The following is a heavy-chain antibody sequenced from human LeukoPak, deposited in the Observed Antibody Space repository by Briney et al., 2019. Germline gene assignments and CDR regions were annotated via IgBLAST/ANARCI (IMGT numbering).Heavy chain of an antibody. CDR2: IYYSGST. J-gene: IGHJ6*02. D-gene: IGHD2-8*02. Sequence: SETLSLTCTVSGVSISSYYWSWIRQPPGKGLEWPGYIYYSGSTNYNPSLKSRVTISVDTSKNQFSLKLSSVTAADTAVYYCARGRGGGCYGDYYYYGMDVWGQGTTVTVSS. CDR3: ARGRGGGCYGDYYYYGMDV. CDR1: GVSISSYY. V-gene: IGHV4-59*01.